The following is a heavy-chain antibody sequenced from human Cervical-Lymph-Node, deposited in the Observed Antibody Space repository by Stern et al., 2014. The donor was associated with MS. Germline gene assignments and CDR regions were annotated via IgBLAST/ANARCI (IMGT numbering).Heavy chain of an antibody. CDR1: GFSLSTSGVG. Sequence: QITLKESGPTLVKPTQTLTLTCTFSGFSLSTSGVGVAWIRQPPGKALEWLGVIYWDDDTRYSPSLKDRLTFAKDTSNNQVVLTLTNMDPVDTATYYCAHRVTPAFFGIVIHDYFDFWGQGVLVTVSS. V-gene: IGHV2-5*02. J-gene: IGHJ4*02. CDR2: IYWDDDT. D-gene: IGHD3-3*01. CDR3: AHRVTPAFFGIVIHDYFDF.